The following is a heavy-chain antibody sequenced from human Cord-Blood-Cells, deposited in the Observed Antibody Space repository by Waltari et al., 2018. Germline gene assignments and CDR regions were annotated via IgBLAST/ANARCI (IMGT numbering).Heavy chain of an antibody. CDR1: GFTFSSYC. CDR2: IKQDGSEK. V-gene: IGHV3-7*01. Sequence: EVQLVESGGGLVQPGGSLRLSCAASGFTFSSYCISWVRRAPGKGLEWVANIKQDGSEKYYVDSVKGRFTISRDNAKNSLYLQMNSLRAEDTAVYYCARSYYDSSGYFDYWGQGTLVTVSS. D-gene: IGHD3-22*01. J-gene: IGHJ4*02. CDR3: ARSYYDSSGYFDY.